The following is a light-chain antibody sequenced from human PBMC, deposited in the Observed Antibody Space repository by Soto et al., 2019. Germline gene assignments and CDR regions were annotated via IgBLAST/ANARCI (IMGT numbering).Light chain of an antibody. J-gene: IGLJ1*01. CDR2: EVN. CDR1: SSDVGGYNY. Sequence: QSALTQPASVSGSAGQSITISCTGTSSDVGGYNYVSWYQQYPGKAPKLIVYEVNNRPSGVSGRFSGSKSGNTASLTISGLLADDEADSYCISYTSSTTYVFGNGTKVTAL. CDR3: ISYTSSTTYV. V-gene: IGLV2-14*01.